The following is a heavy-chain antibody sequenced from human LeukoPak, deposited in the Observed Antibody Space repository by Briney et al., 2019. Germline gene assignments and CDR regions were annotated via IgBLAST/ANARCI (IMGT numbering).Heavy chain of an antibody. CDR2: ISYDGSNK. Sequence: PGGSLRLSCAASRFTFSSYGMHWVRQAPGKGLGWVAVISYDGSNKYYADSVKGRFTISRDNSKNTLYLQMNSLRAEDTAVYYCAKDYCSSTSCYADYYYGMDVWGKGTTVTVSS. D-gene: IGHD2-2*01. V-gene: IGHV3-30*18. CDR1: RFTFSSYG. CDR3: AKDYCSSTSCYADYYYGMDV. J-gene: IGHJ6*04.